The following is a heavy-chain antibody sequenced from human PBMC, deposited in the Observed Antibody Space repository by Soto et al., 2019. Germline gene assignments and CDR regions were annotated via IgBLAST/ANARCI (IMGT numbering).Heavy chain of an antibody. CDR1: GGSISSGDYY. CDR3: ARDLVVRGATELDV. D-gene: IGHD3-10*01. CDR2: IYYSGST. V-gene: IGHV4-31*03. J-gene: IGHJ6*04. Sequence: SETLSLTCTVSGGSISSGDYYWSWIRQHPGNGLEWIGFIYYSGSTYYNPSLKSRVTISVDTSKNQFSLKLSSVTAADTAVYYCARDLVVRGATELDVWGKGTTVTVSS.